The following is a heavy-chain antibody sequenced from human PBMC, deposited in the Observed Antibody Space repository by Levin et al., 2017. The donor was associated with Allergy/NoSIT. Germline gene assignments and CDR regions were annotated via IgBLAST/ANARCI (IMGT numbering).Heavy chain of an antibody. V-gene: IGHV4-39*01. CDR2: IYYSGTT. D-gene: IGHD3-10*01. CDR1: GGSFITSSYF. CDR3: ARLTALLWFEELVFDS. Sequence: SQTLSLTCTVSGGSFITSSYFWAWIRQPPGKGLEWLGSIYYSGTTYYNPSLKSRLTISIDTSTNQFSLKLRSVTAADTAVYYCARLTALLWFEELVFDSWGQGNLVAVSS. J-gene: IGHJ4*02.